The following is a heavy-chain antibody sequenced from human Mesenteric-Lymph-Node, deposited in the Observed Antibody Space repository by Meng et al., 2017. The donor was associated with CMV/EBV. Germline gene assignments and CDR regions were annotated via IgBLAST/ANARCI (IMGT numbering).Heavy chain of an antibody. CDR3: AKDLALGYSTGSGVFDY. Sequence: GESLKISCAASGFTFSNYGMHWVRQAPGKGLEWVAVIWYDGRNKYYADSVKGRFTISRDNSKNTLYLQMNNLRAEDTAVFYCAKDLALGYSTGSGVFDYWGQGTLVTVSS. CDR1: GFTFSNYG. CDR2: IWYDGRNK. D-gene: IGHD2-8*02. J-gene: IGHJ4*02. V-gene: IGHV3-33*06.